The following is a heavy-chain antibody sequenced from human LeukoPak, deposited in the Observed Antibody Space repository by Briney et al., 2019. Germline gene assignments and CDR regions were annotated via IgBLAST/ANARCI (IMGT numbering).Heavy chain of an antibody. CDR3: ARNQKGYSYGYRSLYNWFDP. J-gene: IGHJ5*02. V-gene: IGHV3-21*01. Sequence: PGGSLRLSCEASGFTFSTYNMNWVRQAPGKRLEWVSSITSTSSYVFYADSVKGRFTISRDNAKNSLYLQINSLRAEDTAVYYCARNQKGYSYGYRSLYNWFDPWGQGTLVTVSS. D-gene: IGHD5-18*01. CDR1: GFTFSTYN. CDR2: ITSTSSYV.